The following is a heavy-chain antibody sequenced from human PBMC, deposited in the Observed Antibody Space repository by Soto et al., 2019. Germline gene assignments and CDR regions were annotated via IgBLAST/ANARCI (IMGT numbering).Heavy chain of an antibody. CDR2: IIPIFGTA. Sequence: SVKVSCKASGGTFSSYAISWVRQAPGQGLEWMGGIIPIFGTANYAQKFQGRVTITADESTSTAYMELSSLRSEDTAVYYCARDSRIAAAGYYYYGMDVWGQVTTVTVS. V-gene: IGHV1-69*13. D-gene: IGHD6-13*01. CDR3: ARDSRIAAAGYYYYGMDV. J-gene: IGHJ6*02. CDR1: GGTFSSYA.